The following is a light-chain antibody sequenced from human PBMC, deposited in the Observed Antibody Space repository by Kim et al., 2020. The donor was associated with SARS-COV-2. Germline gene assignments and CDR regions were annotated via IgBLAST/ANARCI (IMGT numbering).Light chain of an antibody. CDR1: QSVSRY. CDR3: QQRSNWPSLT. Sequence: LSPGERATLPCRASQSVSRYLAWYQQNPGQAPRLLVYDASNRATGIPARFSGSGSGTDFILTISSLEPEDFAVYYCQQRSNWPSLTFGGGTSWRS. J-gene: IGKJ4*01. V-gene: IGKV3-11*01. CDR2: DAS.